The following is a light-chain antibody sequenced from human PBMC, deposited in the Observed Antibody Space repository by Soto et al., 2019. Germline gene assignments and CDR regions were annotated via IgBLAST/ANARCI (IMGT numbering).Light chain of an antibody. CDR2: DAS. CDR1: QSVSSY. J-gene: IGKJ3*01. CDR3: QQRSPLFT. V-gene: IGKV3-11*01. Sequence: EIVLTQSPATLSLSPGERATLSCRASQSVSSYLAWYQQKPGQAPRLLIYDASNRATGIPARFSGSGSGTDFTLTTSTLEPEDFAVYYCQQRSPLFTFAPGTKVDIK.